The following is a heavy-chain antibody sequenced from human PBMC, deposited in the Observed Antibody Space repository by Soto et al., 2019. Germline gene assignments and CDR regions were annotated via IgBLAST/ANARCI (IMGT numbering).Heavy chain of an antibody. V-gene: IGHV5-10-1*01. J-gene: IGHJ3*02. CDR1: GYSFTRYC. CDR3: ARRLAYSSGWYGGAFDI. CDR2: IDPSDSYT. Sequence: VECLTISCKVSGYSFTRYCIIWVLQMPGKGLEWMGSIDPSDSYTNYSPSFQGHVTISADKSISTAYLQWSSLKASDTAMYYCARRLAYSSGWYGGAFDIWGQGTLVTVSS. D-gene: IGHD6-19*01.